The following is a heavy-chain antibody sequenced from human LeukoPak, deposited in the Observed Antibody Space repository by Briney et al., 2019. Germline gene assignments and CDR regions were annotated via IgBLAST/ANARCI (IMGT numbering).Heavy chain of an antibody. Sequence: GASVKVSCKASGYTFTGYYMHWVRQAPGQGLEWMGWINPNSGGTNYAQKFQGRVTMTRDTSISTAYMELRSLRSDDTAVYYCARDQALVRTTGTKDRGSSGYWGQGTLVTVSS. V-gene: IGHV1-2*02. CDR2: INPNSGGT. J-gene: IGHJ4*02. D-gene: IGHD1-1*01. CDR1: GYTFTGYY. CDR3: ARDQALVRTTGTKDRGSSGY.